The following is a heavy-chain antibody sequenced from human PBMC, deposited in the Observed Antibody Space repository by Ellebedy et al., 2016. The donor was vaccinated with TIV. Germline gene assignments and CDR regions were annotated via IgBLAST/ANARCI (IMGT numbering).Heavy chain of an antibody. V-gene: IGHV3-66*04. J-gene: IGHJ3*02. CDR3: ARHCSGGSCSHHAFDI. CDR2: IYSGGST. CDR1: GFTVSSNY. Sequence: PGGSLRLSCAASGFTVSSNYMSWVRQAPGKGLEWVSVIYSGGSTYYADSVKGRFTMSRDNSKNTLYLQMNSLRAEDTAVYYCARHCSGGSCSHHAFDIWGQGTMVIVSS. D-gene: IGHD2-15*01.